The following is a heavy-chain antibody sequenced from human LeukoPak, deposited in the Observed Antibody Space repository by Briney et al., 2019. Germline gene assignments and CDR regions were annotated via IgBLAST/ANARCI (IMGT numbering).Heavy chain of an antibody. CDR1: GFTFSSYA. D-gene: IGHD6-19*01. J-gene: IGHJ5*02. Sequence: GGSLRLSCAASGFTFSSYAMSWVRQAPGKGLEWVSAISGSGGSTYYADSVKGRFTISRDNSKNTLYLQMNSLRAEDTAVYYCAKDRASGSGSYSYRGFDHWGQGTLVTVSS. CDR3: AKDRASGSGSYSYRGFDH. CDR2: ISGSGGST. V-gene: IGHV3-23*01.